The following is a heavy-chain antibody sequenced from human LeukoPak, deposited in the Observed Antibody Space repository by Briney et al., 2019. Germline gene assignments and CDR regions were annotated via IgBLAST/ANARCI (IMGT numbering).Heavy chain of an antibody. D-gene: IGHD6-19*01. CDR2: ISYDGSDK. CDR3: AKDRGWCFEY. J-gene: IGHJ4*02. CDR1: GFTFSSYG. V-gene: IGHV3-30*02. Sequence: GGSLRLSCAASGFTFSSYGMHWVRQAPGKGLEWVAFISYDGSDKYYAESVKGRFTVSRDNSKHTLYLQMNSLRVEDTAVYYCAKDRGWCFEYWGQGTLVTVSS.